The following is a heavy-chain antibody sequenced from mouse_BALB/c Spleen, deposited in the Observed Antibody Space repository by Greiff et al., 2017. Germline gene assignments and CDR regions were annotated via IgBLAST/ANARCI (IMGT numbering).Heavy chain of an antibody. D-gene: IGHD1-1*01. Sequence: EVHLVESGGGLVKPGGSLKLSCAASGFTFSSYAMSWVRQTPEKRLEWVASISSGGSTYYPDSVKGRFTISRDNARNILYLQMSSLRSEDTAMYYCARGGNYYGSTYAMDYWGQGTSVTVSS. CDR1: GFTFSSYA. CDR2: ISSGGST. V-gene: IGHV5-6-5*01. J-gene: IGHJ4*01. CDR3: ARGGNYYGSTYAMDY.